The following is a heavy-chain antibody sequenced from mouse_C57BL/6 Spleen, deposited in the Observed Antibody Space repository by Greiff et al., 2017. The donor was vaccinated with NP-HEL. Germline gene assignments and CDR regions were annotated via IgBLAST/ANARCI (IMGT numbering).Heavy chain of an antibody. D-gene: IGHD2-4*01. CDR3: ARHEDYASYYFDY. CDR1: GFTFSSYG. V-gene: IGHV5-6*01. Sequence: EVQLVESGGDLVKPGGSLKLSCAASGFTFSSYGMSWVRQTPDKRLEWVATISSGGSYTYYPDSVKGRFTISRDNAKNTLYLQMSSLKSEDTAMYYCARHEDYASYYFDYWGQGTTLTVSS. CDR2: ISSGGSYT. J-gene: IGHJ2*01.